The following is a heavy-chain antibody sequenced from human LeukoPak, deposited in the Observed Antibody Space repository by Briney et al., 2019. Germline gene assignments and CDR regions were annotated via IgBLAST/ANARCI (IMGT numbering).Heavy chain of an antibody. CDR2: ISAYNGNT. CDR1: GYTFTSYG. CDR3: ARDNSVRDEAWWFNP. V-gene: IGHV1-18*01. J-gene: IGHJ5*02. D-gene: IGHD5-24*01. Sequence: ASVTVSFMASGYTFTSYGISWVRQAPGQGLEWMGWISAYNGNTNYAQKLQGRVTMTTDTSTSTAYMELRSLRSDDTAVYYCARDNSVRDEAWWFNPWGQGTLVTVSS.